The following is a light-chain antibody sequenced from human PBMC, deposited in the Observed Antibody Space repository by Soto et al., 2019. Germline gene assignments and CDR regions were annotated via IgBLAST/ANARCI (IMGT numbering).Light chain of an antibody. Sequence: EIVLTQSPGTVSLSPGGGAPLSRRTSQTVSSTYLAWYQQRPGQPPRLLFYGAPTRATGIPDRFSCSGSQRDFTLTISRLEPEDSALYYCQQFGSSPITFGQGTRLEIK. CDR3: QQFGSSPIT. CDR1: QTVSSTY. V-gene: IGKV3-20*01. J-gene: IGKJ5*01. CDR2: GAP.